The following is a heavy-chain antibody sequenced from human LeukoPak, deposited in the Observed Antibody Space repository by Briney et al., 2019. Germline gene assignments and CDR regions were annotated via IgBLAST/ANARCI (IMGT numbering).Heavy chain of an antibody. CDR1: GGSFSGYY. Sequence: SETLSLTCAVYGGSFSGYYWSWIRQPPGKGLEWIGEINHSGSTNYNPSLKSRVTISVDTSKNQFSLKLSSVTAADTAVYYCARGRGYSYGIYWYFDLWGRGTLVTVSS. CDR3: ARGRGYSYGIYWYFDL. CDR2: INHSGST. V-gene: IGHV4-34*01. J-gene: IGHJ2*01. D-gene: IGHD5-18*01.